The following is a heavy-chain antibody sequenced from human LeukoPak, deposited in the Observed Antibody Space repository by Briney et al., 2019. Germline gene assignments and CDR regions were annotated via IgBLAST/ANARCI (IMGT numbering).Heavy chain of an antibody. CDR1: GFTFSSYA. D-gene: IGHD3-3*01. CDR2: IKQDGSEK. CDR3: AEWFPYV. J-gene: IGHJ6*04. Sequence: PGGSLRLSCAASGFTFSSYAMHWVRQAPGKGLEWVANIKQDGSEKYYVDSVKGRFTISRDNAKNSLYLQMNSLRAEDTAVYYCAEWFPYVWGKGTTVTVSS. V-gene: IGHV3-7*01.